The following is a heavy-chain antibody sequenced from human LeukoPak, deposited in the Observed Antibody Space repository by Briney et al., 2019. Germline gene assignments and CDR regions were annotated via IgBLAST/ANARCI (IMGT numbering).Heavy chain of an antibody. V-gene: IGHV4-34*01. D-gene: IGHD3-10*01. J-gene: IGHJ6*03. Sequence: SETLSLTCAVYGGSFSGYYWNWIRRPPGKGLEWIGEINHSGSTNYNPSLKSRVTISVDTSKNQFSLRLTSVTAADTAVYYCARRFGRKFGERFYYYHYMDVWGKGTTVTISS. CDR3: ARRFGRKFGERFYYYHYMDV. CDR1: GGSFSGYY. CDR2: INHSGST.